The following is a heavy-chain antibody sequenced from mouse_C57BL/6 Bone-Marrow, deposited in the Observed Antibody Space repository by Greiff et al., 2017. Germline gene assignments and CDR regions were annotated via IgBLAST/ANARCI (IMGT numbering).Heavy chain of an antibody. D-gene: IGHD1-1*01. V-gene: IGHV1-81*01. Sequence: VQLQESGAELARPGASVKLSCKASGYTFTSYGISWVKQRTGQGLEWIGEIYPRSGNTYYNEKFKGKATLTEDKSSSTAYMELRSLTSEDSAVYFCARRDYGSSYRYWGQGTTLTVSS. CDR2: IYPRSGNT. CDR3: ARRDYGSSYRY. CDR1: GYTFTSYG. J-gene: IGHJ2*01.